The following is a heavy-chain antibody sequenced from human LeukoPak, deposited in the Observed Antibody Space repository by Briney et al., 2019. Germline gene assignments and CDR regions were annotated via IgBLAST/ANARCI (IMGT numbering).Heavy chain of an antibody. J-gene: IGHJ4*02. Sequence: GGSLRLSCAASGFTFSSYAMSLVRQAPGKGLEWVSAISGSGGSTYYADSVKGRFTISRDNSKNTLYLQMNSLRAEDTAVYYCAKASTYYYGSGSYYYVYWGQGTLVTVSS. D-gene: IGHD3-10*01. V-gene: IGHV3-23*01. CDR3: AKASTYYYGSGSYYYVY. CDR1: GFTFSSYA. CDR2: ISGSGGST.